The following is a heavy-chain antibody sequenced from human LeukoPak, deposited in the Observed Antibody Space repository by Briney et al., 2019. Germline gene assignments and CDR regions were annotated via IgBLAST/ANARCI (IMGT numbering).Heavy chain of an antibody. CDR1: GVTFSSYA. Sequence: ASVKVSCKASGVTFSSYAISWVRQAPGQGLEWMGGIIPIFGTANYAQKFQGRVTITTDESTSTAYMELSSLRSEDTAVYYCARDLWSITMSLWGQGTLVTVSS. CDR3: ARDLWSITMSL. V-gene: IGHV1-69*05. CDR2: IIPIFGTA. D-gene: IGHD3-10*02. J-gene: IGHJ4*02.